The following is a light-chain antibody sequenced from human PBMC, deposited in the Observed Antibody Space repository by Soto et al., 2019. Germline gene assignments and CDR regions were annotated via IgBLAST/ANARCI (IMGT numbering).Light chain of an antibody. CDR1: SSNIGAGHV. J-gene: IGLJ2*01. V-gene: IGLV1-40*01. Sequence: QSVLTQPPSVSGAPGQRVTISCTGSSSNIGAGHVVHWYQQFPGRAPNLLIYGSSNRPSGVPDRFSGSKSGTSASLAITGLQAEDEADYYCQPYDNTLSASVFGGGTKLTVL. CDR2: GSS. CDR3: QPYDNTLSASV.